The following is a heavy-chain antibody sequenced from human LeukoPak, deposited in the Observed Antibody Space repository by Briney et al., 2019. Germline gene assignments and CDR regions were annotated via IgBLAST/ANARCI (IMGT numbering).Heavy chain of an antibody. CDR2: ISYDGSNK. CDR3: ARGYYYDSSGYPEGY. CDR1: GFTFSSYA. D-gene: IGHD3-22*01. Sequence: GGSLRLSCAASGFTFSSYAMHWVRQAPGKGPEWVAVISYDGSNKYYADSVKGRFTISRDNSKNTLYLQMNSLRAEDTAVYYCARGYYYDSSGYPEGYWGQGTLVTVSS. V-gene: IGHV3-30*04. J-gene: IGHJ4*02.